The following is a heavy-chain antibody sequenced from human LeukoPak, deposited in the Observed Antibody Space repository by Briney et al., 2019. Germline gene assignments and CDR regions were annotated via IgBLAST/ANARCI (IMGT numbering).Heavy chain of an antibody. CDR3: ARDREGWFGESRQYYFDY. D-gene: IGHD3-10*01. CDR1: GFTFSTYS. V-gene: IGHV3-7*01. CDR2: IKQDGSEK. Sequence: PGGSLRLSCAASGFTFSTYSMSWVRQAPGKGLEWVANIKQDGSEKYYVDSVKGRFTISRDNAKNSLYLQMNSLRAEDTAVYYCARDREGWFGESRQYYFDYWGQGTLVTVSS. J-gene: IGHJ4*02.